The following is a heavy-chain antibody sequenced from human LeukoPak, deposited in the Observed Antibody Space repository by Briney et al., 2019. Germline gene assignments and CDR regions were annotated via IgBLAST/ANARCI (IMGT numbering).Heavy chain of an antibody. CDR1: GFTFSGFW. J-gene: IGHJ3*01. V-gene: IGHV3-7*03. CDR3: ARSSYSSSSSV. Sequence: GGSLRLTCAVSGFTFSGFWMSWSRQAPGKGLEWVASINSDGSEGYYADVVKGRFTISRDNAKNSLYLQINSLRAEDTAVYYCARSSYSSSSSVWGQGTMVTVSS. CDR2: INSDGSEG. D-gene: IGHD6-6*01.